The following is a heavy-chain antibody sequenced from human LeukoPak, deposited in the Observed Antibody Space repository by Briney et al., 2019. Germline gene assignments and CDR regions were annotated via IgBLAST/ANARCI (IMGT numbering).Heavy chain of an antibody. J-gene: IGHJ4*02. D-gene: IGHD3-9*01. CDR3: TTGPPPNYDILTGYYNEDY. CDR2: IKSKTDGGTT. CDR1: GFTFSNAW. Sequence: GGSLRLSCAASGFTFSNAWMSWVRQAPGKGLEWVGRIKSKTDGGTTDYAPPVKGRFTISRDDSKNTLYLQMNSLKTEDTAVYYCTTGPPPNYDILTGYYNEDYWGQGTLVTVSS. V-gene: IGHV3-15*01.